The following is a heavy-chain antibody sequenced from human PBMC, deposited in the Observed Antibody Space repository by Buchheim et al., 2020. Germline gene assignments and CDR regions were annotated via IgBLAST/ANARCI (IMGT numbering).Heavy chain of an antibody. CDR1: GFTFSSYE. CDR2: LSSSGRTT. D-gene: IGHD5-12*01. V-gene: IGHV3-48*03. J-gene: IGHJ2*01. Sequence: EVQLVESVGGLVQPGGSLRLSCAASGFTFSSYEMNWVRQAAGKGLAWVSFLSSSGRTTYYADSVKGRFTISRDNAKHSLYLQMNSLRAEDTAVYYCAREVDSGYFDLWGRGTL. CDR3: AREVDSGYFDL.